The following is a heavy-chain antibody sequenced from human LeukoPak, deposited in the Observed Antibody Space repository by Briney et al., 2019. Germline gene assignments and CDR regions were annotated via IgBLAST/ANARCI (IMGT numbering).Heavy chain of an antibody. V-gene: IGHV3-7*01. CDR1: GFTFSRNW. J-gene: IGHJ4*02. Sequence: GGSLRLSCAASGFTFSRNWMTWVRQAPGKGVEWVANIKQDGSEKQYVDSVKGRFTVSRDNTKNSLHLQMNSLRVDDTAVYYCARPSGYYAFDSWGQGTLVTVSS. D-gene: IGHD3-22*01. CDR2: IKQDGSEK. CDR3: ARPSGYYAFDS.